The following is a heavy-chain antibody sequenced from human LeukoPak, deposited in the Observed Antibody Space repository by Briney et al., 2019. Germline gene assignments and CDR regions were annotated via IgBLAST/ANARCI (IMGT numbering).Heavy chain of an antibody. Sequence: ASETLSLTCAVWWVLQWLLLELDPPAPREGAGSGSTNYNPSLKSRVTISVDTSKNQFSLKLSSVTAADTAVYYCARVSMVRGVINTYYFDYWGQGTLVTVSS. V-gene: IGHV4-34*01. J-gene: IGHJ4*02. CDR1: WVLQWLL. CDR2: SGST. CDR3: ARVSMVRGVINTYYFDY. D-gene: IGHD3-10*01.